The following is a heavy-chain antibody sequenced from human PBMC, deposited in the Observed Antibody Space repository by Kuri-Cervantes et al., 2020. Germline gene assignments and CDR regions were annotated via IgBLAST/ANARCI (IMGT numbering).Heavy chain of an antibody. CDR3: ARDADSSSSVFDY. CDR2: ISSSSSYI. Sequence: GESLKISCAASGFTFSRNTMNWVRQAPGKGLEWVSSISSSSSYIYYADLVKGRFSISRDNAKNSLYLQMNSLRAEDTAVYYCARDADSSSSVFDYWGQGTLVTVSS. CDR1: GFTFSRNT. J-gene: IGHJ4*02. V-gene: IGHV3-21*01. D-gene: IGHD6-13*01.